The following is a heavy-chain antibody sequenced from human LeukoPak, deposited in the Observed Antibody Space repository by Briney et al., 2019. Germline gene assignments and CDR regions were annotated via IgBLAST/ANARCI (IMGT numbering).Heavy chain of an antibody. CDR1: GFTFSSYW. CDR2: INSDGSST. D-gene: IGHD3-16*01. J-gene: IGHJ4*02. CDR3: ATVLINDFDY. Sequence: GGSLRLSCAASGFTFSSYWMSWVRQAPGRGLVWVSRINSDGSSTTYADSVKGRFTISRDNARNTLYLQMNSLRAEDTAVYYCATVLINDFDYWGQGTLVTVSS. V-gene: IGHV3-74*01.